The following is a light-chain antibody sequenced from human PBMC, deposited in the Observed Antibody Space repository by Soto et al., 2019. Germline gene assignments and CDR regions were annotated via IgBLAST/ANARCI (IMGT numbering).Light chain of an antibody. V-gene: IGKV3-20*01. Sequence: EIVLTQSPGTLSLSPGERATLSCRASQSVSGGNSLAWYQHKPGQAPRLLIYGASSRAAGTPDRFSGSGSETDFTLTISRLEPEDFAVYYCQQYGTSRDTFGQGTKLEIK. CDR2: GAS. CDR3: QQYGTSRDT. CDR1: QSVSGGNS. J-gene: IGKJ2*01.